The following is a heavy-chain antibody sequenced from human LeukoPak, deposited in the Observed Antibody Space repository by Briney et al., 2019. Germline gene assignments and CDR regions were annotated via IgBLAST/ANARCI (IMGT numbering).Heavy chain of an antibody. Sequence: ASVKVSCKASGYTFTSYYMHWVRQAPGQGLEWMGWISLYNGNTDYKLQGRVTMTTDTSTSTAYMELRSLRSDDTAVYYCARGGPFFSSSSSKEYYFDYWGQGTLVPVSS. D-gene: IGHD6-6*01. CDR2: ISLYNGNT. CDR1: GYTFTSYY. J-gene: IGHJ4*02. V-gene: IGHV1-18*04. CDR3: ARGGPFFSSSSSKEYYFDY.